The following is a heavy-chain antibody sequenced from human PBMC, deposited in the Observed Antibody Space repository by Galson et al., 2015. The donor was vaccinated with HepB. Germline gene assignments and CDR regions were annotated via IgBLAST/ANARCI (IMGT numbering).Heavy chain of an antibody. CDR2: IWYDGSNK. V-gene: IGHV3-33*01. Sequence: SLRLSCAASGFTFSSYGMHWVRQAPGKGLEWVAVIWYDGSNKYYADSVKGRFTISRDNSKNTLYLQMNSLRAEDTAVYYCARVPSFESGYYYDSSVDDRRDYWGQGTLVTVSS. D-gene: IGHD3-22*01. J-gene: IGHJ4*02. CDR3: ARVPSFESGYYYDSSVDDRRDY. CDR1: GFTFSSYG.